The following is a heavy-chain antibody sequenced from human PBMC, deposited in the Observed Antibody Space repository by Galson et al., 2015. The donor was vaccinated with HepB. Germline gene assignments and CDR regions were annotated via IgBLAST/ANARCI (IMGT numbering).Heavy chain of an antibody. J-gene: IGHJ5*01. V-gene: IGHV3-23*01. CDR3: AKGYGLFDS. CDR2: ISGNGACT. Sequence: SLRLSCAASGFAFDTHAMRWVRQAPGRGLEWISGISGNGACTFYADSVKGRFTVSRDNSNNMLYLQMNSLRAEDAGLYFCAKGYGLFDSWGQGILVTVSS. D-gene: IGHD5-18*01. CDR1: GFAFDTHA.